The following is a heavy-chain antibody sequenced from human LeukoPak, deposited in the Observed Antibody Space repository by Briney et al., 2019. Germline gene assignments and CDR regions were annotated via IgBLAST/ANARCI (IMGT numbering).Heavy chain of an antibody. CDR3: ARLSTYYDFWRPLDY. D-gene: IGHD3-3*01. V-gene: IGHV4-39*07. J-gene: IGHJ4*02. CDR1: GASISRSSYY. CDR2: IFYSGGPT. Sequence: SETLSLTCTVSGASISRSSYYWGWFRQPPGKGLEWIVSIFYSGGPTYYNPSLKSRVTISVDTSKNQFSLKLSFVTAADTAVYYCARLSTYYDFWRPLDYWGQGTLVTVSS.